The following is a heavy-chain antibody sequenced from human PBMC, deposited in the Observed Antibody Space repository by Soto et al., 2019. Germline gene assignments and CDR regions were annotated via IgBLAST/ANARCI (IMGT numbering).Heavy chain of an antibody. CDR3: AKDPFVAARYYYYGMDV. CDR2: ISYDGSNK. J-gene: IGHJ6*02. Sequence: PVGSLRLSCAASGFTFSSYGMHWVRQAPGKGLEWVAVISYDGSNKYYADSVKGRFTISRDNSKNTLYLQMNSLRAEDTAVYYCAKDPFVAARYYYYGMDVWGQGTTVTVSS. CDR1: GFTFSSYG. V-gene: IGHV3-30*18. D-gene: IGHD6-6*01.